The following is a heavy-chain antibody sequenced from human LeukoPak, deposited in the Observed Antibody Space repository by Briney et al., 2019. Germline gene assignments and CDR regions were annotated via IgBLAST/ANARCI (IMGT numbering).Heavy chain of an antibody. D-gene: IGHD3-10*01. CDR1: GYTFTGYY. Sequence: ASVKVSCKASGYTFTGYYMHWVRQAPGQGLEWMGRINPNSGGTNYAQKFQGRVTMTRDTSISTAYMELSRLRSDDTAVYYCARGLLLWFGELRVPKGAFDIWGQGTMVTVSS. CDR2: INPNSGGT. CDR3: ARGLLLWFGELRVPKGAFDI. V-gene: IGHV1-2*06. J-gene: IGHJ3*02.